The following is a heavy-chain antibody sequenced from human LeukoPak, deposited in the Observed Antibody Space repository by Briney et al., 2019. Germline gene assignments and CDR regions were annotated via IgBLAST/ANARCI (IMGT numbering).Heavy chain of an antibody. Sequence: PSETLSLTCAVSDDSISDKYWWRWVRQFPDKGLEWIGEVYRSGGTSYNPSLKGRVTISVDRSKNQFSLKLSSVTAADTAVYYCASSYCSGGSCYYYGMDVWGQGTTVTVSS. V-gene: IGHV4-4*02. CDR2: VYRSGGT. CDR3: ASSYCSGGSCYYYGMDV. J-gene: IGHJ6*02. D-gene: IGHD2-15*01. CDR1: DDSISDKYW.